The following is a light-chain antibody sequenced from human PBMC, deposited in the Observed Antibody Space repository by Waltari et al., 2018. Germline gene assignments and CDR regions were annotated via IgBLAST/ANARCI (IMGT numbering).Light chain of an antibody. CDR1: SSNIGSNY. V-gene: IGLV1-47*01. CDR2: RNN. J-gene: IGLJ3*02. CDR3: AAWDDSLSGWV. Sequence: QSTLTQPPSASGTPGQRVTIPCSGSSSNIGSNYVYWYQQFPGTAPKVLIYRNNQGPSGGLDRFSVARSGSSASLIIGGLRSEDEADYYCAAWDDSLSGWVFGGGTKVTVL.